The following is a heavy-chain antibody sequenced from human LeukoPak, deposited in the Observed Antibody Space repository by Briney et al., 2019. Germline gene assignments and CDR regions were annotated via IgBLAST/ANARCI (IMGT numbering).Heavy chain of an antibody. V-gene: IGHV1-18*01. Sequence: ASVKVSCKASGGTFSSYAISWVRQAPGQGLEWMGWISAYNGNTNYAQKLQGRVTMTTDTSTSTAYMELRSLRSDDTAVYYCARGRGPVGYCSGGSCRPLGYWGQGTLVTVSS. CDR3: ARGRGPVGYCSGGSCRPLGY. CDR1: GGTFSSYA. CDR2: ISAYNGNT. D-gene: IGHD2-15*01. J-gene: IGHJ4*02.